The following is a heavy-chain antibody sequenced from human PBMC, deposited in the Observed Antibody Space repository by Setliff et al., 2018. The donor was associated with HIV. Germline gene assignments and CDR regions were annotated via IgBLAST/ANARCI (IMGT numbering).Heavy chain of an antibody. V-gene: IGHV3-30-3*01. Sequence: GGSLRLSCTATGFTFSSYVLHWVRQAPGKGLEWVAVMSTGGGIKICADSVKTRLTISKDTTNNRVVLTMTNMDPVDTATYFCARMGGDLTHFAYWGPGTLVTVSS. CDR3: ARMGGDLTHFAY. CDR1: GFTFSSYV. CDR2: MSTGGGIK. J-gene: IGHJ4*02. D-gene: IGHD3-16*01.